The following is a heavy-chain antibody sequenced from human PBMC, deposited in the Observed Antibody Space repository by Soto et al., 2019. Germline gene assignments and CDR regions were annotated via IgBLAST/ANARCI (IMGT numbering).Heavy chain of an antibody. CDR1: GFTFSSYS. D-gene: IGHD3-16*01. CDR2: ISSSSSAI. CDR3: ASGGGKYISVDP. Sequence: EVQLVESGGGLVQPGGSLRLSCAASGFTFSSYSMNWVRQAPGKGLEWVSYISSSSSAIYYADSVKGRFTITSDNAKNTLYLQINSLRADDTAVHYSASGGGKYISVDPWGQGTLGTVSS. V-gene: IGHV3-48*01. J-gene: IGHJ5*02.